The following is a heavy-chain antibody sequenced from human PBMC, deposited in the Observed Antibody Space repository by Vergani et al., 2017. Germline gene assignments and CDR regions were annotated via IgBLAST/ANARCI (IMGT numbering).Heavy chain of an antibody. J-gene: IGHJ6*03. CDR3: ARLHYYYYYYMDV. V-gene: IGHV3-7*01. CDR2: IKQDGSEK. Sequence: EVQLVESGGGVVRPGGSLRLSCAASGFTFDDYGMSWVRQAPGKGLEWVANIKQDGSEKYYVDSVKGRFTISRDNAKNSLYLQMNSLRAEDTAVYYCARLHYYYYYYMDVWGKGTTVTVSS. CDR1: GFTFDDYG.